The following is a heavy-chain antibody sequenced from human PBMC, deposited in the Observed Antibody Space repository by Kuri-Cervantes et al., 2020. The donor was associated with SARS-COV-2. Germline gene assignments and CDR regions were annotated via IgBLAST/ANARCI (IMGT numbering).Heavy chain of an antibody. D-gene: IGHD3-22*01. CDR3: ARATYYYDSSGYYSDY. CDR1: GRSFSGYY. J-gene: IGHJ4*02. Sequence: SRTLSLTCAVYGRSFSGYYWSWIRQPPGKGLEWIGEINHSGSTNYNPSLKSRVTISVDTSKNQFSLKLSSVTAADTAVYYCARATYYYDSSGYYSDYWGQGTLVTVSS. V-gene: IGHV4-34*01. CDR2: INHSGST.